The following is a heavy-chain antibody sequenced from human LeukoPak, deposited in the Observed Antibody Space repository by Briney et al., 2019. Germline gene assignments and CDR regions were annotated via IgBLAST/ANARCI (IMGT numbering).Heavy chain of an antibody. D-gene: IGHD6-19*01. CDR2: INHSGST. CDR3: ARRIPGIAVVFGAFDI. J-gene: IGHJ3*02. V-gene: IGHV4-34*01. CDR1: GGSFSGYY. Sequence: SETLSLTCAVYGGSFSGYYWSWIRQPPGKGLEWIGEINHSGSTNYNPSLKSRVTISVDTSKNQFSLKLSSVTAADTAVYYCARRIPGIAVVFGAFDIWGQGTMVTVSS.